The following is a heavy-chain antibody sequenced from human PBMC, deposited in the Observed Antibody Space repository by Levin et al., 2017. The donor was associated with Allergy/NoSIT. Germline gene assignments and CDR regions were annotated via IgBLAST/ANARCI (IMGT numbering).Heavy chain of an antibody. J-gene: IGHJ4*02. CDR3: TSAPRLVCNNSMCSDY. D-gene: IGHD2/OR15-2a*01. CDR1: GFTFSDAW. Sequence: SGGSLRLSCSASGFTFSDAWMTWVRQAPGRGLECIGRIKSNSHGGTTDYAAPVKGRFTISRDDSRATLFLQMTSLRSEDTGVYYCTSAPRLVCNNSMCSDYWGQGTLVTVSS. V-gene: IGHV3-15*01. CDR2: IKSNSHGGTT.